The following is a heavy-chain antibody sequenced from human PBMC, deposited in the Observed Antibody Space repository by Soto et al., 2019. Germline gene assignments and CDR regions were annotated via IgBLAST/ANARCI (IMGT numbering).Heavy chain of an antibody. CDR1: GGTFNKFV. CDR2: IIPIFDTP. D-gene: IGHD3-16*01. CDR3: ARSIGSGGVIGGFDY. V-gene: IGHV1-69*01. J-gene: IGHJ4*02. Sequence: QVQLVQSGAEVKKPGSAVKVSCKASGGTFNKFVMNWVRQPPGQGLEWVGGIIPIFDTPRYAQNFQGRVTITVDESTNTAYMELSSLRSEDTAVYYCARSIGSGGVIGGFDYWGQGTLVTVSS.